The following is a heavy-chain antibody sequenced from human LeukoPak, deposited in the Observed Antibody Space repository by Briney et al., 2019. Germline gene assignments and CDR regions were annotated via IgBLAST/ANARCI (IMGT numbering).Heavy chain of an antibody. Sequence: GGSLRLSCAASGFTFSNNVMSWVRQAPGKGLEWVSAISGSGGSTYYADAVKGGFTISRDNSKNTLYLQMNSLRAEDTAVYYCAQGSSGWYGDSYWGQGTLVTVSS. CDR2: ISGSGGST. V-gene: IGHV3-23*01. D-gene: IGHD6-19*01. J-gene: IGHJ4*02. CDR3: AQGSSGWYGDSY. CDR1: GFTFSNNV.